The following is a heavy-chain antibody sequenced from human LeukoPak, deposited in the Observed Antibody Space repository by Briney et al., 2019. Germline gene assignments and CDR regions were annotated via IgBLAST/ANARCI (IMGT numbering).Heavy chain of an antibody. Sequence: SETLSLTCAVYGGSFSGYYWSWIRQPPGKGLEWIGEINHSGSTNYNPSLKSRVTISVDTSKNQFSLKLSSVTAADTAVYYCARGRRVQQPRYPFGYWGQGTLVTVSS. V-gene: IGHV4-34*01. CDR1: GGSFSGYY. CDR2: INHSGST. D-gene: IGHD6-13*01. J-gene: IGHJ4*02. CDR3: ARGRRVQQPRYPFGY.